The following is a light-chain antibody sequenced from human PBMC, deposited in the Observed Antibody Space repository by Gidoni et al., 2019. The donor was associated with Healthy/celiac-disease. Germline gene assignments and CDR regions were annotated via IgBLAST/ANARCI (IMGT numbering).Light chain of an antibody. V-gene: IGKV3-11*01. CDR3: QQRSNWPGVT. CDR2: DAS. Sequence: EIVLTQSPATLFLSPGERVTLSCRASQSVRSYLAWYQQKPGQAPRLRIYDASNRATGIPARFSGSGSGTDFTLTISSLEPEDFAVYYCQQRSNWPGVTFGPGTKVDIK. CDR1: QSVRSY. J-gene: IGKJ3*01.